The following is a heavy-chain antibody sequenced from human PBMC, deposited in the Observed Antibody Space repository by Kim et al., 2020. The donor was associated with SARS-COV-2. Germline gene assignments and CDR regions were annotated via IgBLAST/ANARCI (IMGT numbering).Heavy chain of an antibody. CDR2: ISSSGRT. D-gene: IGHD6-19*01. V-gene: IGHV4-59*13. CDR1: GGSIGTYY. Sequence: SETLSLTCTVSGGSIGTYYYNWIRHSPRKGLEWIGHISSSGRTNYNPFLKSRVTISSDMPKNQFSLKLTSVTAADTAVYFCAGGSGWLTDAWGQGTLVTVSS. J-gene: IGHJ5*02. CDR3: AGGSGWLTDA.